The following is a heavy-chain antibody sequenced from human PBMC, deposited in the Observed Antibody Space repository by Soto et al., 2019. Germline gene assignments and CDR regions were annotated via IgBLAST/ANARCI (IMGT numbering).Heavy chain of an antibody. V-gene: IGHV5-10-1*01. CDR2: IDPSDSYT. D-gene: IGHD1-26*01. Sequence: LKISCKGSGYSFTSYWISWVRQMPGKGLEWVGRIDPSDSYTNYSPSFQGHVTISADKSISTAYLQWSSLKASDTAMYYCARQSVALPHSSDYWGQGTLVTVSS. CDR1: GYSFTSYW. CDR3: ARQSVALPHSSDY. J-gene: IGHJ4*02.